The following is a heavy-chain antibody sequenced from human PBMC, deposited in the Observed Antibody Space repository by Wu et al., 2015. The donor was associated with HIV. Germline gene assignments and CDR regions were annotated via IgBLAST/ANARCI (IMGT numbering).Heavy chain of an antibody. V-gene: IGHV1-2*02. CDR2: LNPNTGGA. CDR3: ARLQSLHGLYSNADY. CDR1: GYSFTAYY. J-gene: IGHJ4*02. Sequence: QVHLVQFGGEVKKPGSSVRVSCKTSGYSFTAYYMHWVRQAPGQGLEWVGRLNPNTGGADSAQKFQGRVTLTRDTAVTTAYLELNSLRSDDTAVYYCARLQSLHGLYSNADYWGQGTLVTVSS. D-gene: IGHD3-10*01.